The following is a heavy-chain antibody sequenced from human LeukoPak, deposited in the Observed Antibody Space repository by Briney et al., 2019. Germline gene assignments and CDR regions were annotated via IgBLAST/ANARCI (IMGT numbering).Heavy chain of an antibody. V-gene: IGHV4-34*01. CDR3: ARGRNYYDSSGPTPPDY. D-gene: IGHD3-22*01. CDR1: GFTFSSFA. J-gene: IGHJ4*02. Sequence: GSLRLSCAASGFTFSSFAMSWVRQPPGKGLEWIGEINHSGSTNYNPSLKSRVTISVDTSKNQFSLKLSSVTAADTAVYYCARGRNYYDSSGPTPPDYWGQGTLVTVSS. CDR2: INHSGST.